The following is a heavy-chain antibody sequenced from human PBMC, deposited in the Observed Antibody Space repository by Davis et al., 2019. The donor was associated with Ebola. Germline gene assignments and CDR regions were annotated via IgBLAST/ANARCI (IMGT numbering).Heavy chain of an antibody. Sequence: AASVKVSCKASGHTFTSYYMHWVRQAPGQGLEWMGIINPSGGSTSYAQKFQGRVTMTRDTSTSTAYMELSRLRSDDTAVYYCARGPSHYGMDVWGQGTTVTVSS. CDR3: ARGPSHYGMDV. V-gene: IGHV1-46*01. J-gene: IGHJ6*02. CDR2: INPSGGST. CDR1: GHTFTSYY.